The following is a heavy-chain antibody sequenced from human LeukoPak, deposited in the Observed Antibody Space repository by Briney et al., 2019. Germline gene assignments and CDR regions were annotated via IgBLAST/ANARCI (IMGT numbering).Heavy chain of an antibody. D-gene: IGHD1-26*01. Sequence: ASVKVSCKASGYTFTSYYIHWVRQAPGQGLEWMGIINPSDDSTNYTQKFQGRLTMTRDMSTSTVYMELSSLRSEDTAVYYCARVEGGSYRAYFDYWGQGTLVTVSS. J-gene: IGHJ4*02. V-gene: IGHV1-46*01. CDR3: ARVEGGSYRAYFDY. CDR2: INPSDDST. CDR1: GYTFTSYY.